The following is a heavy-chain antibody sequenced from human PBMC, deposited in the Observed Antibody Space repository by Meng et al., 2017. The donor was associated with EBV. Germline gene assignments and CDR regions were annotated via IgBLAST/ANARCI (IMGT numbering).Heavy chain of an antibody. Sequence: QVDLVRAGAECKEPGSSVKVSCKASGVTYSKYAIGWVRQAPGQGLGWMGGIIPICGTANYAQKFQGRVTITADKSTSTAYMELSSLRSEDTAVYYCARAEIAAAGRLDYWGQGTLVTVSS. CDR1: GVTYSKYA. D-gene: IGHD6-13*01. CDR2: IIPICGTA. CDR3: ARAEIAAAGRLDY. V-gene: IGHV1-69*06. J-gene: IGHJ4*02.